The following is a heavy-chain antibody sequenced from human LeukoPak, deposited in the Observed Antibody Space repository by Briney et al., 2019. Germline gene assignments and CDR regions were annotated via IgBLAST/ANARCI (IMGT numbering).Heavy chain of an antibody. CDR2: INWNGGST. J-gene: IGHJ4*01. V-gene: IGHV3-20*04. Sequence: GGSLRLSCAASGFTFDDYGMSWVRQGPGKGLEWVSGINWNGGSTGYADSVKGRFTISRDNSKNTLYLQMNSLRAEDTAVYYCARVSFDTSGHKINFDYWGHGTLVTVSS. D-gene: IGHD3-22*01. CDR1: GFTFDDYG. CDR3: ARVSFDTSGHKINFDY.